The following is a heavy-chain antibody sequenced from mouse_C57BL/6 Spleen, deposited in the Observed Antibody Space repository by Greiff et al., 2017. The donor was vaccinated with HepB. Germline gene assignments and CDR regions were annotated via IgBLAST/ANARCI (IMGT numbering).Heavy chain of an antibody. V-gene: IGHV5-6*01. CDR3: ARLGIVTRNAMDY. D-gene: IGHD2-5*01. Sequence: VQLVESGGDLVKPGGSLKLSCAASGFTFSSYGMSWVRQTPDKRLEWVATISSGGSYTYYPDSVKGRFTISRDNAKNTLYLQMSSLKSEDTAMYYCARLGIVTRNAMDYWGQGTSVTVSS. CDR2: ISSGGSYT. J-gene: IGHJ4*01. CDR1: GFTFSSYG.